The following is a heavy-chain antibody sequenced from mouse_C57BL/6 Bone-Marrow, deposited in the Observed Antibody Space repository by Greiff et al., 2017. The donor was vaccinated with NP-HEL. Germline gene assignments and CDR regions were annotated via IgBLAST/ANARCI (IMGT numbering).Heavy chain of an antibody. CDR2: IDPSDSET. CDR1: GYTFTSYW. D-gene: IGHD1-2*01. Sequence: QVQLQQPGAELVRPGSSVKLSCKASGYTFTSYWMHWVKQRPIQGLEWIGNIDPSDSETHYNQKFKDKATLTVDTSSSTAYLQLSSLTSEDAAVYYCGRARPDAMDYWGQGTSVTVSS. V-gene: IGHV1-52*01. J-gene: IGHJ4*01. CDR3: GRARPDAMDY.